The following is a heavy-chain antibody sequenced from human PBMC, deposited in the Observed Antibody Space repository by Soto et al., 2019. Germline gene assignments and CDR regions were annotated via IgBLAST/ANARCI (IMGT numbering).Heavy chain of an antibody. J-gene: IGHJ3*02. CDR1: RGTFSNYA. CDR2: IIPTFGTA. Sequence: QVQLVQSGAEVKKPGSSVKVSCKASRGTFSNYAISWLRQAPGRRLEWMGGIIPTFGTATYAQKFSVRVTISADDSTSTAYLALRSLRFEDSSMYYCARGIPRRDYVSWDAVDIWGQGTMVTASS. V-gene: IGHV1-69*01. D-gene: IGHD4-17*01. CDR3: ARGIPRRDYVSWDAVDI.